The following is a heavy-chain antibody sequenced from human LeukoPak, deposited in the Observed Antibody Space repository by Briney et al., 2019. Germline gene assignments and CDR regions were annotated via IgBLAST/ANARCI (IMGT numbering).Heavy chain of an antibody. J-gene: IGHJ5*02. V-gene: IGHV1-46*01. CDR2: INPSGGST. D-gene: IGHD5-24*01. CDR3: ARDGEGGWLQPLRWFDP. Sequence: ASVKVSCKASGYTFTSYYMHWVRQAPGQGLEWMGIINPSGGSTSYAQKFQGRVTMTRDTSTSTVYMELSSLRSEDTAVYYCARDGEGGWLQPLRWFDPWGQGTLVTVSS. CDR1: GYTFTSYY.